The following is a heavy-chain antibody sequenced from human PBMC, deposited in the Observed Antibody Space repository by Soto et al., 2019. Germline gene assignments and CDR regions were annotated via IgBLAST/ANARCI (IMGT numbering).Heavy chain of an antibody. Sequence: GASVKVSCKASGYTFTSYAMHWVRQAPGQRLEWMGWINAGNGNTKYSQKFQGRVTITRDTSASTAYMELSSLRSEDTAVYYCARDSIVGYCSGGSCYSYYYYGMDVWGQGTTVTVSS. V-gene: IGHV1-3*01. CDR1: GYTFTSYA. J-gene: IGHJ6*02. CDR2: INAGNGNT. D-gene: IGHD2-15*01. CDR3: ARDSIVGYCSGGSCYSYYYYGMDV.